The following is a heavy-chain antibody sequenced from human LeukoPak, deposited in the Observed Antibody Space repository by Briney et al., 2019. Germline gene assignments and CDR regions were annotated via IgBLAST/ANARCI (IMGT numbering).Heavy chain of an antibody. D-gene: IGHD5-12*01. V-gene: IGHV1-2*06. CDR1: GYTFTDYY. CDR3: ARVLVANAAGY. J-gene: IGHJ4*02. CDR2: INPNSGGT. Sequence: ASVKVPCKASGYTFTDYYMHWVRQAPGQGLEWMGRINPNSGGTNYAQKFQGRVTMTRDTSISTAYMELSRLRSDDTAIYYCARVLVANAAGYWGQGTLVTVSS.